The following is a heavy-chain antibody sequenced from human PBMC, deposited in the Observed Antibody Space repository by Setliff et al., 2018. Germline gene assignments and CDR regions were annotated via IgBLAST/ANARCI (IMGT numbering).Heavy chain of an antibody. J-gene: IGHJ4*02. CDR2: IHYRGTT. CDR3: ARTGTYRYFDY. V-gene: IGHV4-39*01. D-gene: IGHD1-1*01. CDR1: GASISSGTYY. Sequence: SETLSLTCTVSGASISSGTYYWAWIRQPPGKGLEWIGRIHYRGTTYSNASLTSRLTLSVDTAKNQFSLKLTSVTAADTAVYYCARTGTYRYFDYWGQGTRVTVS.